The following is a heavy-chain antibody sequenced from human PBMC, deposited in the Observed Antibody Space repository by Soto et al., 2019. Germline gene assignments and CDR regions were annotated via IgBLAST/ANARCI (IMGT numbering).Heavy chain of an antibody. CDR3: ARWGTTGGLDV. Sequence: QVHLVESGGGVVQPGTSLRLSCVGSGFIFRSYVIHWVRQAPGKGLEWVALTSYDGSNTYYDDSVKGRFTISRDNSRNTVDLKMERLGLEVTGLYYCARWGTTGGLDVWGQGTLVSVSS. CDR2: TSYDGSNT. D-gene: IGHD3-16*01. CDR1: GFIFRSYV. J-gene: IGHJ4*02. V-gene: IGHV3-30*19.